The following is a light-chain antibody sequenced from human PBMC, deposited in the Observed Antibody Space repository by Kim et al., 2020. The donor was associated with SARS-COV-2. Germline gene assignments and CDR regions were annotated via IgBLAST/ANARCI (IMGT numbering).Light chain of an antibody. CDR3: KSRDSRGNVV. J-gene: IGLJ2*01. V-gene: IGLV3-19*01. CDR2: GKD. CDR1: SLTSYY. Sequence: SSELTQDPAVSVAMGQTVRITCQGDSLTSYYATWYQQKSGQAPVLVFYGKDKRPSGIPDRFSGSSSGSTASLTITGAQAADEADYYCKSRDSRGNVVFGGGTKV.